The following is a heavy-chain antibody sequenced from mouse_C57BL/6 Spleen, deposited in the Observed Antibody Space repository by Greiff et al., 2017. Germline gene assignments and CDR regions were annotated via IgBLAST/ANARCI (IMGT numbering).Heavy chain of an antibody. CDR1: GFSLTSYG. J-gene: IGHJ1*03. CDR2: IWSDGST. Sequence: VQLVESGPGLVAPSQSLSITCTVSGFSLTSYGVHWVRQPPGKGLEWLVLIWSDGSTTYNSALKSRLSISKDNSKSQVFLKMNSLQTDDTAMYHCARHGNYYRGPGYFDVCGTGTTVTVSS. V-gene: IGHV2-6-1*01. D-gene: IGHD2-12*01. CDR3: ARHGNYYRGPGYFDV.